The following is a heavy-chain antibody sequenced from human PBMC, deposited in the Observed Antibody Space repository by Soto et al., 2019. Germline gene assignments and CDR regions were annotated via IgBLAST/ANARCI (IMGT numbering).Heavy chain of an antibody. D-gene: IGHD3-16*01. CDR3: ARTFVRDAFDI. CDR2: INHSGST. CDR1: GGSFSGYY. J-gene: IGHJ3*02. V-gene: IGHV4-34*01. Sequence: SETLSLTCAVYGGSFSGYYWSWIRQPPGKGLEWIGEINHSGSTNYNPSLKSRVTISVDTSKNQFSLKLSSVTAADTAVYYCARTFVRDAFDIWGQGTMVTVSS.